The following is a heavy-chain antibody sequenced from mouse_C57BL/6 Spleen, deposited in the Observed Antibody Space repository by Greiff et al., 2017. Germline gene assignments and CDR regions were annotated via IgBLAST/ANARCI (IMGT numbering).Heavy chain of an antibody. CDR1: GIDFSRYW. J-gene: IGHJ2*01. Sequence: EVLFVESGGGLVQPGGSLKLSCAASGIDFSRYWMSWVRRAPGKGLEWIGEINPDSSTINYAPSLKDKFIISRDNAKNTLYLQMSKVRSEDAAFYYWARECYYDGSSVFDYWGQGTTLTVSS. V-gene: IGHV4-1*01. CDR2: INPDSSTI. D-gene: IGHD1-1*01. CDR3: ARECYYDGSSVFDY.